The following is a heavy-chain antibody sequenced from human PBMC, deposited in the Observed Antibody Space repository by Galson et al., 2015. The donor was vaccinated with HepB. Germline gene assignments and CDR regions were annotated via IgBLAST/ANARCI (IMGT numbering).Heavy chain of an antibody. Sequence: SVKVSCKASGYTFTSYAMNWVRQAPGQGLEWMGWINTNTGNPAYAQGFTGRFVFSLDTSVSTAYLQISSLKAEDTAAYYCAERVLGYCSSTSCLGNWGQGTLVTVSS. V-gene: IGHV7-4-1*02. CDR2: INTNTGNP. J-gene: IGHJ4*02. CDR3: AERVLGYCSSTSCLGN. D-gene: IGHD2-2*01. CDR1: GYTFTSYA.